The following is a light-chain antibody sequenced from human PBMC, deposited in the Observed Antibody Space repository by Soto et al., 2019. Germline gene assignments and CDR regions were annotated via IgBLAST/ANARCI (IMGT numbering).Light chain of an antibody. Sequence: EIVMTQSPATLSVSPGERATLSCRASRSVSNNYLAWYQQKPGQAPRLLIYGASNRATGIPDRFSGSGSGTDFTLTISRLEPEDFAVYYCQQYGSSGTFGQGTKVDIK. CDR1: RSVSNNY. J-gene: IGKJ1*01. V-gene: IGKV3-20*01. CDR3: QQYGSSGT. CDR2: GAS.